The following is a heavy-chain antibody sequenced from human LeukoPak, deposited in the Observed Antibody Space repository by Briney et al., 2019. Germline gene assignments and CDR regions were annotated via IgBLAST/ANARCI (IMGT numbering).Heavy chain of an antibody. V-gene: IGHV3-48*03. CDR1: GFTFSSYE. CDR2: ISSSGSTI. D-gene: IGHD5-24*01. Sequence: GVLRLSCAASGFTFSSYEMNWVRQALGKGLEWVSYISSSGSTIYYADSVKGRFTISRDNAKNSLYLQMNSLRAEDTAVYYCARTDGYNSPYFDYWGQGTLVTVSS. J-gene: IGHJ4*02. CDR3: ARTDGYNSPYFDY.